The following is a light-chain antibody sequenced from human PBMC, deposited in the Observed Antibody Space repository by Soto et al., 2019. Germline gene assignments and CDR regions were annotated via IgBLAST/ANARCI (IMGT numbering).Light chain of an antibody. Sequence: VLTQSPDTLSLSRGERATLSCGASQSIYDDHLAWYQQKPGLAPNLLVYDASNRASGIPDRFSGSGSGTDFTLTISRLEPEVSAVYYCQQYGDSVFTFGGGTKVAIK. CDR1: QSIYDDH. J-gene: IGKJ4*01. CDR2: DAS. CDR3: QQYGDSVFT. V-gene: IGKV3D-20*01.